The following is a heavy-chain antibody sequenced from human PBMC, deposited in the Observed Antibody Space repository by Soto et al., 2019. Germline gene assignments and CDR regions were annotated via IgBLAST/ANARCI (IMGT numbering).Heavy chain of an antibody. CDR1: GYTFTSYT. CDR2: INAGNGNT. D-gene: IGHD3-10*01. V-gene: IGHV1-3*01. Sequence: GASVKVSCKASGYTFTSYTMHWVRQAPGQGLAWMGWINAGNGNTKYSQNFQGRVTLTRDTSAFTVYMELSSLTSEDTAVYFCAILWFGESSIDYWGQGTLVTVSS. CDR3: AILWFGESSIDY. J-gene: IGHJ4*02.